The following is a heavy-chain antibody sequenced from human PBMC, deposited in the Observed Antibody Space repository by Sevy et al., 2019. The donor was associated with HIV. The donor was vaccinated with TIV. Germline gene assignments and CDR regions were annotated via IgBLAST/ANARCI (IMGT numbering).Heavy chain of an antibody. CDR1: GNTLTQLS. Sequence: GSVKVSCKVSGNTLTQLSMHWVRQVPGKGLEWMGSLDPEDDERIYAQKFQGRVTMTEDTSTDTAYMELSSLKSEDTAVYYCATTKDYYENSGDPFDYWGQGTLVTVSS. CDR3: ATTKDYYENSGDPFDY. J-gene: IGHJ4*02. CDR2: LDPEDDER. V-gene: IGHV1-24*01. D-gene: IGHD3-22*01.